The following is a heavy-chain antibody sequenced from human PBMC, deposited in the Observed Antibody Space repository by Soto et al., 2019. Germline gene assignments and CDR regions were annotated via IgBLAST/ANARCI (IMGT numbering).Heavy chain of an antibody. CDR3: ARTKEGAVAAFYFDY. D-gene: IGHD6-19*01. CDR2: IYYSGST. CDR1: GGSISSGGYY. V-gene: IGHV4-31*03. Sequence: QVQLQESGPGLVKPSQTLSLTCTVSGGSISSGGYYWSWIRQHPGKGLEWIGYIYYSGSTYYNPSLKSRVTISVDTSKNQFSLKRSSVTAADTAVYYCARTKEGAVAAFYFDYWGQGTRVTVSS. J-gene: IGHJ4*02.